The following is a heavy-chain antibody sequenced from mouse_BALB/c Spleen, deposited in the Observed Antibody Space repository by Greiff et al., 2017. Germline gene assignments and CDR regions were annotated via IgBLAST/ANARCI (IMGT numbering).Heavy chain of an antibody. CDR1: GFTFSDYG. V-gene: IGHV5-15*02. CDR3: AREGGDGSFDY. J-gene: IGHJ2*01. CDR2: ISNLAYSS. Sequence: EVNVVESGGGLVQPGGSRKLSCAASGFTFSDYGMAWVRQAPGKGLEWVAFISNLAYSSYYADTVTGRFTISRENAKNTLYLEMSSLRSEDTAMYYCAREGGDGSFDYWGQGTTLTVSS. D-gene: IGHD2-3*01.